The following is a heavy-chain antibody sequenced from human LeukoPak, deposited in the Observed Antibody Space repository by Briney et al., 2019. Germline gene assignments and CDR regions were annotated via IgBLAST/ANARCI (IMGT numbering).Heavy chain of an antibody. D-gene: IGHD4-23*01. CDR3: ARAVAALVDY. Sequence: SETLSLTCAVYGGSFSGYYWSWIRQPPGKGLEWIGEINQSGSTNYNPSLKSRVTISVDTSKNQFSLKLSSVTAADTAVYYCARAVAALVDYWGQGTLVTVSS. V-gene: IGHV4-34*01. J-gene: IGHJ4*02. CDR1: GGSFSGYY. CDR2: INQSGST.